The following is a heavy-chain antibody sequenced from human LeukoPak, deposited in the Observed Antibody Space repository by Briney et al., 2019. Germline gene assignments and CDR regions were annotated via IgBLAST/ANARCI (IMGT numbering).Heavy chain of an antibody. Sequence: GRSLRLSCAASGFPFDDYAMHWVRQAPGKGLEWVSGVSWKTGFIGYADSVTGRSTISRDNAKNSLYLQMNSLRTVDTALYYCAQGGELLRSAIDYWGQGTLVTVSS. J-gene: IGHJ4*02. CDR3: AQGGELLRSAIDY. CDR2: VSWKTGFI. D-gene: IGHD3-16*01. V-gene: IGHV3-9*01. CDR1: GFPFDDYA.